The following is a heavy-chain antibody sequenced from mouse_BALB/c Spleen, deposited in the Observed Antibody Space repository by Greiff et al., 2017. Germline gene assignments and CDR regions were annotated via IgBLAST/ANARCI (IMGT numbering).Heavy chain of an antibody. CDR3: AREGDHYYGSSPLAY. V-gene: IGHV2-9*02. J-gene: IGHJ3*01. Sequence: QVQLKESGPGLVAPSQSLSITCTVSGFSLTSYGVHWVRQPPGKGLEWLGVIWAGGSTNYNSALMSRLSISKDNSKSQVFLKMNSLQTDDTAMYYCAREGDHYYGSSPLAYWGQGTLVTVSA. CDR1: GFSLTSYG. CDR2: IWAGGST. D-gene: IGHD1-1*01.